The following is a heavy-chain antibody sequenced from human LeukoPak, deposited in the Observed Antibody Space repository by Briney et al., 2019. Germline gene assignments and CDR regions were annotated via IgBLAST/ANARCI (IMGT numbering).Heavy chain of an antibody. Sequence: PGGSLRLSCAASGFTFSSYGMHWVRQAPGKGLEWVAFIHYDGSNKYYADSVKGRFTISRDNSKNTLYLQMNSLRVDDTAVYYCAKDQGYSSSDYWGQGTLVTVSS. D-gene: IGHD6-6*01. CDR1: GFTFSSYG. J-gene: IGHJ4*02. CDR3: AKDQGYSSSDY. V-gene: IGHV3-30*02. CDR2: IHYDGSNK.